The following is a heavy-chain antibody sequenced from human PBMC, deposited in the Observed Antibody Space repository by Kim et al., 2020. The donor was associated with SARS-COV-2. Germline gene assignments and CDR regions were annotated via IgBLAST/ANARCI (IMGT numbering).Heavy chain of an antibody. V-gene: IGHV4-61*02. CDR2: IYTSGST. J-gene: IGHJ6*02. Sequence: SETLSLTCTVSGGSISSGSYYWSWIRQPAGKGLEWIGRIYTSGSTNYNPSLKSRVTISVDTSKNQFSLKLSSVTAADTAVYYCARESDDCSGGSCYGMDVWGQGTTVTVSS. CDR1: GGSISSGSYY. CDR3: ARESDDCSGGSCYGMDV. D-gene: IGHD2-15*01.